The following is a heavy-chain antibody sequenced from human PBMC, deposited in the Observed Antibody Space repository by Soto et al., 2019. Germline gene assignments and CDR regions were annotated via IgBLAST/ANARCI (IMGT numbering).Heavy chain of an antibody. CDR3: ARRNSYYYYMDV. V-gene: IGHV1-8*01. J-gene: IGHJ6*03. CDR1: GYTFTSYD. CDR2: MNPISGNT. Sequence: ASVKVSCKASGYTFTSYDVIWVRQAPGQGLEWMGWMNPISGNTAYAQKFRGRVTMTRNTSISTAYMELSSLRSEDTAVYYCARRNSYYYYMDVWGKGTTVTVSS.